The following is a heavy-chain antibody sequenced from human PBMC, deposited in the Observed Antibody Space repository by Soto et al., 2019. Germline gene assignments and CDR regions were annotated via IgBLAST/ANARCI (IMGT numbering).Heavy chain of an antibody. CDR1: GLPHSSFA. CDR2: IYGNGGGI. J-gene: IGHJ4*02. D-gene: IGHD2-21*01. CDR3: EKDAVYNDGLWLMDH. Sequence: GSLGVSCAASGLPHSSFAMMGVRRAPGKGLECVSGIYGNGGGIEYADSVKGRFTISRDNSKNTVYLQMTDLRADDTAVYYCEKDAVYNDGLWLMDHWGQGTQVTVYS. V-gene: IGHV3-23*01.